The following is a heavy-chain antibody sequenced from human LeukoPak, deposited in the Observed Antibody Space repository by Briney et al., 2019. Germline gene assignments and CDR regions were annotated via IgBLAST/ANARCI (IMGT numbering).Heavy chain of an antibody. CDR3: ARALGGSCLDP. Sequence: GSLRLSCAASGFTFSSYAMSWVRQAPGKGLEWIGEINHSGSTNYNPSLKSRVTISVGTSKNQFSLKLSSVTAADTAVYYCARALGGSCLDPWGQGTLVTVSS. D-gene: IGHD2-15*01. J-gene: IGHJ5*02. CDR1: GFTFSSYA. V-gene: IGHV4-34*01. CDR2: INHSGST.